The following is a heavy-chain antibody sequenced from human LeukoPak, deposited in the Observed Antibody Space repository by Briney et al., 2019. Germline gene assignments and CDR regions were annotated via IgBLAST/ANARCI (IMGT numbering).Heavy chain of an antibody. Sequence: ASVKVSCKASGYTFTGYYMHWVRQAPGQGLEWMGWINPNSGGTNYAQKFQGRVTMTRDTSISTAYMELSRLRSDDTAVYYCAMGDFWSGYYRYNWFDPWGQGTLVTVSS. CDR2: INPNSGGT. J-gene: IGHJ5*02. D-gene: IGHD3-3*01. CDR1: GYTFTGYY. CDR3: AMGDFWSGYYRYNWFDP. V-gene: IGHV1-2*02.